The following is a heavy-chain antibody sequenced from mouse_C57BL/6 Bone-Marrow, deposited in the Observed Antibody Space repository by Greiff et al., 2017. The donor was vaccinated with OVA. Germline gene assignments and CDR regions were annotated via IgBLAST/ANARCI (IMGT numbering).Heavy chain of an antibody. CDR2: ISSGGSYT. V-gene: IGHV5-6*01. Sequence: EVKLMESGGDLVKPGGSLKLSCAASGFTFSSYGMSWVRQTPDKRLEWVATISSGGSYTYYPDSVKGRFTISRDNAKNTLYLQMSSLKSEDTAMYYCARGRLFYAMDYWGQGTSVTVSS. J-gene: IGHJ4*01. CDR3: ARGRLFYAMDY. CDR1: GFTFSSYG.